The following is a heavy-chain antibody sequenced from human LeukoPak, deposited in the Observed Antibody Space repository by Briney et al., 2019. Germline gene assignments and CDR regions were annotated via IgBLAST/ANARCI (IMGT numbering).Heavy chain of an antibody. V-gene: IGHV3-48*01. Sequence: GGSLRLSCAASDFTFSNYTMSWVRQAPGKGLQWVSYISRSSSNIYYADSVKGRFTISRDNAKNSLYLQMNSLRAEDTAVYYCAREGGSGWYSGWFDPWGQGTLVTVSS. J-gene: IGHJ5*02. CDR2: ISRSSSNI. D-gene: IGHD6-19*01. CDR1: DFTFSNYT. CDR3: AREGGSGWYSGWFDP.